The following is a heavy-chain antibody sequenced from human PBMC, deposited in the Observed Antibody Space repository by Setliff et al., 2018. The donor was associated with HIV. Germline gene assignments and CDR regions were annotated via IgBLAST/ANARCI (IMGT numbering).Heavy chain of an antibody. V-gene: IGHV4-4*02. CDR2: INHSGST. CDR1: GGSISSSNW. D-gene: IGHD2-15*01. Sequence: PSETLSLTCAVSGGSISSSNWWSWVRQPPGKGLEWIGEINHSGSTNYSPSLKSRVSISLDMSKNLFSLNLTSVTAADTAVYYCARDLGYCSGGSCYWYYWGQGTLVTVSS. J-gene: IGHJ4*02. CDR3: ARDLGYCSGGSCYWYY.